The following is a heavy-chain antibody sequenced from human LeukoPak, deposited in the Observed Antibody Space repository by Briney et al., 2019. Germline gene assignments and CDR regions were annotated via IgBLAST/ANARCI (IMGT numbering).Heavy chain of an antibody. CDR3: AANLYYDSSLDY. D-gene: IGHD3-22*01. J-gene: IGHJ4*02. Sequence: ASVKVSCKASGYTFTSYGISWVRQAPGQGLEWMGWISAYNGNTNYAQKLQGRVTMTTDTSTSTAYMELRGLRSDDTAVYYCAANLYYDSSLDYWGQGTLVTVSS. V-gene: IGHV1-18*01. CDR1: GYTFTSYG. CDR2: ISAYNGNT.